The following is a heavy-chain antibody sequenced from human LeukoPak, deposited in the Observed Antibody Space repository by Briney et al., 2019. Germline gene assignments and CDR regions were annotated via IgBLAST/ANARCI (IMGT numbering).Heavy chain of an antibody. CDR2: INRDGSST. Sequence: PGGSLRLSCAASGFTFSNYWMHWVRQAPGKGLVWGSRINRDGSSTDYLDSVKGRFTISRDNARNTLYLQMNSLRAEDTAVYYCARVPYVFDLWGQGTMVTVSS. V-gene: IGHV3-74*01. J-gene: IGHJ3*01. CDR1: GFTFSNYW. CDR3: ARVPYVFDL.